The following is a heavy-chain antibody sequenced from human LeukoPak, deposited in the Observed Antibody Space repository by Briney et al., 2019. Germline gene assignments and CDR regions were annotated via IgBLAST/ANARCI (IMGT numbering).Heavy chain of an antibody. CDR2: ISISGENT. CDR1: GFTFSSYA. CDR3: ARLISTSSSRFSDY. D-gene: IGHD6-6*01. Sequence: GGSLRLSCAASGFTFSSYAMSWVRQAPGKGLEWVSAISISGENTYYADSVKGRFTISRDTSRNTLYLQMHGLRAEDTAVYYCARLISTSSSRFSDYWGQGTLVTVSS. J-gene: IGHJ4*02. V-gene: IGHV3-23*01.